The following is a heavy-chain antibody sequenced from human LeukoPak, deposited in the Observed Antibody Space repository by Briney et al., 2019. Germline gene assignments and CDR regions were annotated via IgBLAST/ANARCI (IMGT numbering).Heavy chain of an antibody. Sequence: PSETPSLTCAVYGGSFSGYYWSWIRQPPGKGLEWIGEINHSGSTNYNPSLKSRVTISVDTSKNQFSLKLSSVTAADTAVYYCARARIAARLGIDYWGQGTLVTVSS. CDR2: INHSGST. CDR1: GGSFSGYY. CDR3: ARARIAARLGIDY. V-gene: IGHV4-34*01. D-gene: IGHD6-6*01. J-gene: IGHJ4*02.